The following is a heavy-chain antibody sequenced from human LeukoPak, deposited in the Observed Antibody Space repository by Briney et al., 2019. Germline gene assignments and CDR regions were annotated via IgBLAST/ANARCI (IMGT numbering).Heavy chain of an antibody. CDR2: IYSWGRT. D-gene: IGHD6-13*01. J-gene: IGHJ3*02. CDR3: AREEQLGPLTSKRNAFDI. CDR1: GFTVCSNY. V-gene: IGHV3-66*01. Sequence: GGSLTLPCAASGFTVCSNYMSWVRQAPGRGLEWVSVIYSWGRTYYADFVKGTFTIPRDKSKNTLYLQMNSLRAEDSAVYYCAREEQLGPLTSKRNAFDIWGQGTMVTVSS.